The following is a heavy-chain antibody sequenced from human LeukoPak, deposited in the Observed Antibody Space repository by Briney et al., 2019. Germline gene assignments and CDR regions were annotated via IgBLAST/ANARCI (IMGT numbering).Heavy chain of an antibody. Sequence: GASVQVSCKASGYRFNTFALNWVRRAPGQGLEWIGWINTDTGNPTYAQGFTGRFVLSLDTSVSTAYLQINDLKAEDTAVYYCARVRSGGYCSVGSCYLGYWGQGTLVTVSS. D-gene: IGHD2-15*01. CDR1: GYRFNTFA. J-gene: IGHJ4*02. V-gene: IGHV7-4-1*02. CDR2: INTDTGNP. CDR3: ARVRSGGYCSVGSCYLGY.